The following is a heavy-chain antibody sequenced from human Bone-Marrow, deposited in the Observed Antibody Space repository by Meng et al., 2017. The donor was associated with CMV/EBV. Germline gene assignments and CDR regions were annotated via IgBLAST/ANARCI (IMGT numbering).Heavy chain of an antibody. J-gene: IGHJ6*02. D-gene: IGHD3-3*01. CDR3: ARNATQRFLEWLSNYYYYGMDV. Sequence: GESLKISCAASGFTFDDYAMHWVRQAPGKGLEWVSGISWNGGSTGYADSVKGRFTISRDNAKNSLYLQMNSLRAEDTALYHCARNATQRFLEWLSNYYYYGMDVWGQGTTVTVSS. CDR1: GFTFDDYA. V-gene: IGHV3-20*01. CDR2: ISWNGGST.